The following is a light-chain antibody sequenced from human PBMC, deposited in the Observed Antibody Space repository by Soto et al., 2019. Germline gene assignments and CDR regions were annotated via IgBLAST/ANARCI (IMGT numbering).Light chain of an antibody. Sequence: QSVLTQPPSVSAAPGQKVTISCSGSSSNIGNNYVSWYQQLPGTAPKLLIYENNKRPSGIPNRFSGSKSGTSATLGITGLQTEDEADYYCGTWDSSLGAVVFGGGTKLTVL. V-gene: IGLV1-51*02. CDR2: ENN. CDR1: SSNIGNNY. J-gene: IGLJ2*01. CDR3: GTWDSSLGAVV.